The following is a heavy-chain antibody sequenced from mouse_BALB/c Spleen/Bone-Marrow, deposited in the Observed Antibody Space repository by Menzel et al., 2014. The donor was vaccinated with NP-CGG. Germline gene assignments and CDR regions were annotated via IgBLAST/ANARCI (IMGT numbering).Heavy chain of an antibody. CDR1: GFSLTSYG. D-gene: IGHD1-1*01. CDR2: IWAGGST. V-gene: IGHV2-9*02. J-gene: IGHJ4*01. Sequence: VQGVESGPGLVAPSQSLSITCTVSGFSLTSYGVHWVRQPPGKGLEWLGVIWAGGSTNYNSALVSRLSISKDNSKSXVFLKMNSLQTDDTAMYYCARDYYGSLYAMDYWGQGTSVTVSS. CDR3: ARDYYGSLYAMDY.